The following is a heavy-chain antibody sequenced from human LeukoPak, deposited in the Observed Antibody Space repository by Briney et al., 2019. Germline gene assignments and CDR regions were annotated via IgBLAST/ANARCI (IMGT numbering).Heavy chain of an antibody. CDR2: ISAYNNNT. CDR1: GYTFTSYG. D-gene: IGHD2-2*01. V-gene: IGHV1-18*01. J-gene: IGHJ4*02. Sequence: ASVKVSCTASGYTFTSYGISWVRQAPGQGLEWMGWISAYNNNTNYAQNLQGRVTMTTDTSTSTAYMELRSLRSDDTAVYYCARLDCSSTSCRSGFDYWGQGTLVTVSS. CDR3: ARLDCSSTSCRSGFDY.